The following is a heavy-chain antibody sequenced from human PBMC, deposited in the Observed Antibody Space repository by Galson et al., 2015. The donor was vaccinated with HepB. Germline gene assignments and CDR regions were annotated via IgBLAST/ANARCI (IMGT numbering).Heavy chain of an antibody. Sequence: SLRLSCAASGFTFSSNAMSWVRQAPGKGLEWVSTISGSAVSTYYAASVKGRFTISRDNSKNTLYLQMNSLRAEDTAVYYCAKKWYYYDSSGKYPDAFDIWGQGTMVTVSS. CDR3: AKKWYYYDSSGKYPDAFDI. J-gene: IGHJ3*02. V-gene: IGHV3-23*01. D-gene: IGHD3-22*01. CDR2: ISGSAVST. CDR1: GFTFSSNA.